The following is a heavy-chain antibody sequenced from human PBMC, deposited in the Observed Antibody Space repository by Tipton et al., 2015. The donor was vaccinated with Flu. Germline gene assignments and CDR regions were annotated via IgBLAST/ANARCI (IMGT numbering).Heavy chain of an antibody. J-gene: IGHJ3*02. Sequence: TLSLTCTVSGGSISSYYWSWIRQPAGKGLEWIGRIYTSGSTSYNPSLKSRVTMSVDTSKNQFSLKLSSVTAADTAAYYCARVGAVTMVRGLAFDAFDIWGLGTMVAVSS. CDR1: GGSISSYY. D-gene: IGHD3-10*01. CDR3: ARVGAVTMVRGLAFDAFDI. CDR2: IYTSGST. V-gene: IGHV4-4*07.